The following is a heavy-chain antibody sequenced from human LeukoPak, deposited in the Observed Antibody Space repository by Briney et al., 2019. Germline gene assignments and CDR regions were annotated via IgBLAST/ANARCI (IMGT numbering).Heavy chain of an antibody. CDR1: GFTFSSYA. CDR2: ISASGDRI. J-gene: IGHJ5*02. D-gene: IGHD6-19*01. Sequence: GGSLRLSCAASGFTFSSYAMSWVHQAPGKGLEWVSGISASGDRIFYADSVKGRFTISRDNSKNTLYLQMNSLRAEDTAVYYCAKYIVGYNSGNRGFDPWGQGTLVTVSS. CDR3: AKYIVGYNSGNRGFDP. V-gene: IGHV3-23*01.